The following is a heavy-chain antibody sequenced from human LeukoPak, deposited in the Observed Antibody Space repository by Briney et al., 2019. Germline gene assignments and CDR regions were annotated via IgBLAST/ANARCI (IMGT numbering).Heavy chain of an antibody. V-gene: IGHV1-8*01. J-gene: IGHJ3*02. D-gene: IGHD3-10*01. CDR2: MDPKSGNT. CDR1: GYTFTSDD. CDR3: ARYGADTVGSGDAFDM. Sequence: ASVKVSCKASGYTFTSDDINWVQRATGQGLEWMGWMDPKSGNTGYAQKFQGRVTMTRNIAISTAYLEISSLRPEDTAVYYCARYGADTVGSGDAFDMWGQGTMVIVSS.